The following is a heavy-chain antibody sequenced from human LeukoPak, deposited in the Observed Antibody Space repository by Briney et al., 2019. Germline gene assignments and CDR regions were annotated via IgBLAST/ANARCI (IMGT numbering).Heavy chain of an antibody. V-gene: IGHV4-34*01. CDR2: INHSGST. CDR1: GGSFSGYY. CDR3: ARGYSSGWYSVDY. J-gene: IGHJ4*02. Sequence: NPSETLSLTCAVYGGSFSGYYWSWIRQPPGKGLEWIGEINHSGSTNYNPSLKSRVTISVDTSKNQFSLKLSSVTAADTAAYYCARGYSSGWYSVDYWGQGTLVTVSS. D-gene: IGHD6-19*01.